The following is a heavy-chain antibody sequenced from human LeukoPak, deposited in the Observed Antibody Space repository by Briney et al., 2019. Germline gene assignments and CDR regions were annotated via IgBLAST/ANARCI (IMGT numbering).Heavy chain of an antibody. D-gene: IGHD6-13*01. CDR1: GGSISSYY. V-gene: IGHV4-59*01. CDR3: ARLAAAGIGSWFDP. Sequence: SETLSLTCTVSGGSISSYYWSWIRQPPGKGLEWIGYIYYSGSTNYNPSLKSRVTISVDTSKNQFSLKLSSVTAADTAVYYCARLAAAGIGSWFDPWGQGTLVTVSS. J-gene: IGHJ5*02. CDR2: IYYSGST.